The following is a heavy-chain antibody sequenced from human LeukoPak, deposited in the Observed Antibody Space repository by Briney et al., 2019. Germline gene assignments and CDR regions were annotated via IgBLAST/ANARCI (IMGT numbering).Heavy chain of an antibody. CDR2: IHHSGST. J-gene: IGHJ1*01. Sequence: PSETLSLTFIVSGYSISSGYYWGWIRQPPGKGLEWIGNIHHSGSTYYNPSLKSRVTTSVDTSKNQLSPKLSSVTAADTAVYYCARVAAGIGFFQHWGQGTLVTVSS. D-gene: IGHD6-13*01. CDR1: GYSISSGYY. CDR3: ARVAAGIGFFQH. V-gene: IGHV4-38-2*02.